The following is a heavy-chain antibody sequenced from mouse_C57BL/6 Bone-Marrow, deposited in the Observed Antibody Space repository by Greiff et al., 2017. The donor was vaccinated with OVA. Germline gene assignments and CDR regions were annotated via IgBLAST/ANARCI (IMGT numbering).Heavy chain of an antibody. CDR2: IYPGSGNT. CDR3: ARSLWLRLAGYFDY. D-gene: IGHD2-2*01. Sequence: QVHVKQSGAELVRPGASVKLSCKASGYTFTDYYINWVKQRPGQGLEWIARIYPGSGNTYYNEKFKGKATLTAEKSSSTAYMQLSSLTSEDSAVYFCARSLWLRLAGYFDYWGQGTTLTVSS. V-gene: IGHV1-76*01. J-gene: IGHJ2*01. CDR1: GYTFTDYY.